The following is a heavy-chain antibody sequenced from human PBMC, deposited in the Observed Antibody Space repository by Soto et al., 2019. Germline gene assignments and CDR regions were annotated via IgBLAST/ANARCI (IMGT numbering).Heavy chain of an antibody. V-gene: IGHV4-4*02. CDR2: IYRTGST. CDR1: GGSFTSNNW. D-gene: IGHD1-7*01. CDR3: ASRDPGTSVDY. J-gene: IGHJ4*02. Sequence: ASETLSLTCAVSGGSFTSNNWWTWVRQPPGQGLEWIGEIYRTGSTNYNPSLKSRVTLSLDKSENQFSLKVTSLTAADTAVYYCASRDPGTSVDYWGQGTLVTVSS.